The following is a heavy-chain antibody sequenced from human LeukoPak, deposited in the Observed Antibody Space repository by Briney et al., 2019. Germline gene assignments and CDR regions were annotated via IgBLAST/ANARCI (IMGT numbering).Heavy chain of an antibody. CDR1: GFTVSSNY. J-gene: IGHJ4*02. Sequence: GGSLRLSCVVSGFTVSSNYMNWVRQAPGKGLEWVSYISSGGSTLYYADSVKGRFTISRDNAKNSLYLQMNSLRAEDTAFYYCARVRDGSQDYWGQGTLVTVSS. CDR2: ISSGGSTL. D-gene: IGHD5-24*01. CDR3: ARVRDGSQDY. V-gene: IGHV3-48*03.